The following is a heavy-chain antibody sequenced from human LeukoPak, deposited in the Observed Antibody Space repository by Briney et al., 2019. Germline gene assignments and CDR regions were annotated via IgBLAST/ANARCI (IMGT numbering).Heavy chain of an antibody. D-gene: IGHD6-13*01. CDR1: GFTLTELS. V-gene: IGHV1-24*01. J-gene: IGHJ4*02. CDR3: ATGAISYSSSWYGGDY. Sequence: ASVKVSCKVSGFTLTELSMHWVRQAPGKGLEWMGGFDPEDGETIYAQKFQGRVTMTENTSTDTAYMELSSLRSEDTAVYYGATGAISYSSSWYGGDYWGQGTLVTVSS. CDR2: FDPEDGET.